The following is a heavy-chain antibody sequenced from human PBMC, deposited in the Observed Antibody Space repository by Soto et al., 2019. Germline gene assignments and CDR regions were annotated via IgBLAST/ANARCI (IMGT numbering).Heavy chain of an antibody. CDR3: ARLRIAARPYNWFDP. Sequence: SGTLSLTCAVYGGSFSGYYWSWIRQPPGKGLEWIGEINHSGSTNYNPSLKSRVTISVDTSKNQFSLKLSSVTAADTAVYYCARLRIAARPYNWFDPWGQGTLVTVSS. V-gene: IGHV4-34*01. D-gene: IGHD6-6*01. CDR1: GGSFSGYY. CDR2: INHSGST. J-gene: IGHJ5*02.